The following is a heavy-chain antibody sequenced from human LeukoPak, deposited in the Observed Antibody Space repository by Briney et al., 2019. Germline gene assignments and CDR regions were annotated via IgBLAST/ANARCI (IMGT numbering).Heavy chain of an antibody. CDR2: INPNSGST. CDR1: GYTFTGYY. Sequence: ASVKVSCTASGYTFTGYYMHWVRQAPGQGLEWMGWINPNSGSTSYAQKFQGRVTMTRDTSISTAFMDLSRLRSDDTAVYYCARRGNYGDYFDYWGQGTLVTVSS. J-gene: IGHJ4*02. D-gene: IGHD4-17*01. CDR3: ARRGNYGDYFDY. V-gene: IGHV1-2*02.